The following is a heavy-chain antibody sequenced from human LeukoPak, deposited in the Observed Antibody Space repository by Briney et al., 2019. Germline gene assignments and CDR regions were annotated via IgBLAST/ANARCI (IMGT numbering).Heavy chain of an antibody. CDR1: GFTFSSYG. CDR2: ISYDGSNK. Sequence: PGGSLRLSCAASGFTFSSYGMHWVHQAPGKGLEWVAVISYDGSNKYYADSVKGRFTISRDNSKNTLYLQMNSLRAEDTAAYYCAKAPGWGGLGFDYWGQGTLVTVSS. D-gene: IGHD2-21*01. CDR3: AKAPGWGGLGFDY. J-gene: IGHJ4*02. V-gene: IGHV3-30*18.